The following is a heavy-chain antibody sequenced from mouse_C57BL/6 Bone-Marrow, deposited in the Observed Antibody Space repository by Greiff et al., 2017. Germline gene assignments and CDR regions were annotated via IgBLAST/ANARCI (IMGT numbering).Heavy chain of an antibody. Sequence: EVKLMESGAELVKPGASVKLSCTASGFNIKDYYMHWVKQRTEQGLEWIGRIDPEDGETKYAPKFQGKATITADTSSNTAYLQLSSLTSEDTAVYYCARGITTVVKDYAMDYWGQGTSVTVSS. CDR3: ARGITTVVKDYAMDY. D-gene: IGHD1-1*01. V-gene: IGHV14-2*01. CDR2: IDPEDGET. CDR1: GFNIKDYY. J-gene: IGHJ4*01.